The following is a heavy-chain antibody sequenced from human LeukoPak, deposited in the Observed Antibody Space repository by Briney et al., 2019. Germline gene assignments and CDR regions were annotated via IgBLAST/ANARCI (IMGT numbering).Heavy chain of an antibody. J-gene: IGHJ4*02. CDR3: AKDKGALGRDLPNDY. V-gene: IGHV3-30*18. D-gene: IGHD2-21*02. Sequence: GRSLRLSCAASGFTFSSYGMHWVRQAPGKGLEWVAVISYDGSNKYYADSVKGRFTISRDNSKNTLYLQMNSLRAEDTAVYYCAKDKGALGRDLPNDYWGQGTLVTVSS. CDR1: GFTFSSYG. CDR2: ISYDGSNK.